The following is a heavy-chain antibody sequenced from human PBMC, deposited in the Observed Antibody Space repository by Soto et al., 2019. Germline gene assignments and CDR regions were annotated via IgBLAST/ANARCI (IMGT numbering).Heavy chain of an antibody. CDR3: ARGKGMEENYYYYGLDI. V-gene: IGHV1-3*01. CDR2: INGGTGQT. Sequence: ASVKGSCKASGYTFPTPAMQWVRQAPGQNLEWMGWINGGTGQTKHSQRFQGRVNITRDTSASTAYMELSSLRSEDTAVYYCARGKGMEENYYYYGLDIWGQGTTVTVSS. CDR1: GYTFPTPA. D-gene: IGHD1-1*01. J-gene: IGHJ6*02.